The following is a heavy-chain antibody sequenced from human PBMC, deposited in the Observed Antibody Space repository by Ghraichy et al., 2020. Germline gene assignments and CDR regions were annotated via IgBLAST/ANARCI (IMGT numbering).Heavy chain of an antibody. CDR3: ARDVGFDNSAGGLDV. CDR2: ISTRSTYK. CDR1: GFTFSSYA. Sequence: GGSLRLSCAASGFTFSSYAMNWVRQAPGKGLEWVSSISTRSTYKNYAASVKGRFTVSRDNAKNSLFIQMDSLRADDTAVYYCARDVGFDNSAGGLDVWGHGTWVIVSS. D-gene: IGHD4-23*01. J-gene: IGHJ6*02. V-gene: IGHV3-21*01.